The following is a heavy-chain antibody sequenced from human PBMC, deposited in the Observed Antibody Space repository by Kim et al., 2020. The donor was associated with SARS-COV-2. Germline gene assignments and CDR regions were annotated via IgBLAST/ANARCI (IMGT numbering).Heavy chain of an antibody. V-gene: IGHV4-4*07. J-gene: IGHJ4*02. CDR3: ARQVPGADRRFDY. CDR1: GGSFSSYH. Sequence: SETLSLICTVSGGSFSSYHWSWIRQSAGKGLEWIGRIHASGRTNYNPSLKSRLTMSVDTSKHQMSLKLSSVTAADTAMYSCARQVPGADRRFDYWGQGILVTVSA. CDR2: IHASGRT. D-gene: IGHD6-19*01.